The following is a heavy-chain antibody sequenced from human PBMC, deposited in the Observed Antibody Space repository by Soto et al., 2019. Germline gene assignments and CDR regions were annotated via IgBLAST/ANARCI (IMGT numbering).Heavy chain of an antibody. CDR1: GFTFSSYA. V-gene: IGHV3-23*01. CDR2: SSGSGGST. D-gene: IGHD1-26*01. CDR3: AKEGGLGVGATGLDY. Sequence: EVPLLESGGGLVQPGGSLRLSCAASGFTFSSYAMSWVRQAPGKGLEWVSASSGSGGSTYYADSVKGRFTISRDNSKNTLYLQMNSLRAEDTAVYYCAKEGGLGVGATGLDYWGQGTLVTVSS. J-gene: IGHJ4*02.